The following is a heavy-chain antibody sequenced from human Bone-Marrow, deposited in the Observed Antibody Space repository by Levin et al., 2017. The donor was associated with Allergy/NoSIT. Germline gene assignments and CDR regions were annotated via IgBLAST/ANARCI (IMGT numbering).Heavy chain of an antibody. V-gene: IGHV3-53*01. Sequence: GESLKISCAASGFTVNTNHMTWIRQAPGKGLEWVSNVHVDGSTTHADSVRGRFAISRDNSKNMVYLQMNSLRAEDMAVYYCARRRVGVAGRYYMDVWGKGTTVTVSS. CDR1: GFTVNTNH. CDR2: VHVDGST. CDR3: ARRRVGVAGRYYMDV. J-gene: IGHJ6*03. D-gene: IGHD2-2*01.